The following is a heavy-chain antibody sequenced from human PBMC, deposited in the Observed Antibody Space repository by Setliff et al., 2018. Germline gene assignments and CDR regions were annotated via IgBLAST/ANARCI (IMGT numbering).Heavy chain of an antibody. CDR1: GFTFSSYA. J-gene: IGHJ4*02. CDR2: IRGSGGST. V-gene: IGHV3-23*01. CDR3: ASGYDPDYYVDY. Sequence: TGGSLRLSCAASGFTFSSYAMSWVRQAPGKGLEWVSAIRGSGGSTYYADSVKGRFTISRDNSKNTLYLQMNSLRAEDTAVYYCASGYDPDYYVDYWGQGTLVTVS. D-gene: IGHD6-25*01.